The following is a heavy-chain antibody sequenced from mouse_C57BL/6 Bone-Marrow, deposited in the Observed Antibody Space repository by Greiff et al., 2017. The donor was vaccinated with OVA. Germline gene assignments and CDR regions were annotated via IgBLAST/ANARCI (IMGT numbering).Heavy chain of an antibody. CDR2: IHPNSGST. Sequence: QVQLKQSGAELVKPGASVKLSCKASGYTFTSYWMHWVKQRPGQGLEWIGMIHPNSGSTNYNEKFKSKATLTVDKSSSTAYMQLSSLTSEDSAVYYCYGNPAWFAYWGQGTLVTVSA. V-gene: IGHV1-64*01. CDR1: GYTFTSYW. J-gene: IGHJ3*01. CDR3: YGNPAWFAY. D-gene: IGHD2-1*01.